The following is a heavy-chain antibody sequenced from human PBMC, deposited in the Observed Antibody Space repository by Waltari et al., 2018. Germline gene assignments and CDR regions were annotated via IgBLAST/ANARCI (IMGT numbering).Heavy chain of an antibody. CDR3: VRGGGTYCDWDY. D-gene: IGHD4-17*01. CDR1: GFTCSGYW. CDR2: INGDGRNT. V-gene: IGHV3-74*01. J-gene: IGHJ4*02. Sequence: EVPLVESGRGSVQPGGSLRLSCAASGFTCSGYWMRWVRQALGKGLVWVSRINGDGRNTNYADSVKCRFTISSDNAKNTLYLQMNSLRAEDTAVYYCVRGGGTYCDWDYWGLGTLVTVSS.